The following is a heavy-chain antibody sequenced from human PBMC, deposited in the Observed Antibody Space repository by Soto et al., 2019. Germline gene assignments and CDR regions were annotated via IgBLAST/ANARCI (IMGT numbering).Heavy chain of an antibody. D-gene: IGHD3-9*01. Sequence: SETLSLTCTVSGGSISSSSYYWGWIRQPPGKGLEWIGSIYYSGSTYYNPSLKSRVTISVDTSKNQFSLKLSSVTAADTAVYYCARLRVPGLTGFYYGMDVWGQGTTVTVSS. CDR1: GGSISSSSYY. J-gene: IGHJ6*02. V-gene: IGHV4-39*01. CDR2: IYYSGST. CDR3: ARLRVPGLTGFYYGMDV.